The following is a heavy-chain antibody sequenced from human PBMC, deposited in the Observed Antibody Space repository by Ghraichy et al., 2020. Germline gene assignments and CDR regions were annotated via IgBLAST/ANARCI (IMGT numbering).Heavy chain of an antibody. J-gene: IGHJ5*02. CDR3: ARVYIAARPGEDNWFDP. Sequence: SETLSLTCAVYGGSFSGYYWSWIRQPPGKGLEWIGEINHSGSTNYNPSLKSRVTISVDTSKNQFSLKLSSVTAADTAVYYCARVYIAARPGEDNWFDPWGQGTLVTVSS. CDR2: INHSGST. CDR1: GGSFSGYY. V-gene: IGHV4-34*01. D-gene: IGHD6-6*01.